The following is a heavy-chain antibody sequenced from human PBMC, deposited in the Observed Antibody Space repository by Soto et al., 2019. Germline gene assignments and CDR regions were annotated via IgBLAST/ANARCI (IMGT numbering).Heavy chain of an antibody. J-gene: IGHJ5*02. CDR3: AKLDCTSTTCYTGGSWFDP. D-gene: IGHD2-2*02. CDR2: ISGGGGTT. Sequence: EVQLLESGGGLVQPGGSLRLSCAASGFTFSSYAMSWVRQAPGKGLEWVSAISGGGGTTYYADSVKGRFTISRDNSKNMLYLQMNSLRAEDTAVYYCAKLDCTSTTCYTGGSWFDPWGQGTLVTVSS. CDR1: GFTFSSYA. V-gene: IGHV3-23*01.